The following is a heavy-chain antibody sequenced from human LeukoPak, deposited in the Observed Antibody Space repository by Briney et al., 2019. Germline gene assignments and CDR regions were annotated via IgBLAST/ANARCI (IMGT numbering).Heavy chain of an antibody. Sequence: GGSLRLSWAASGFTFDDYAMHWVRQAPGEGLEWVSGISWNSGSIGYADSVKGRFTISRDNAKNSLYLQMNSLRAEDMALYYCAKLKGDDSGAFDIWGQGTMVTVSS. D-gene: IGHD3-22*01. V-gene: IGHV3-9*03. CDR3: AKLKGDDSGAFDI. CDR1: GFTFDDYA. CDR2: ISWNSGSI. J-gene: IGHJ3*02.